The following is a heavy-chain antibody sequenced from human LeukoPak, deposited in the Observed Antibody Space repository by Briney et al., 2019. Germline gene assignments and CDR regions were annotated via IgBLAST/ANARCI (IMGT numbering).Heavy chain of an antibody. CDR1: GFTFSSVW. CDR2: IKSRTDGETT. D-gene: IGHD3-16*01. V-gene: IGHV3-15*01. Sequence: PGGSLRLSCTASGFTFSSVWMTWVRQAPGKGLEWVGRIKSRTDGETTDYAAPVKGRFSISRDDSENTLYLQMNRLKNKDTAVYFCTTVHGAGPVNFDYWGQGSLVTVSS. J-gene: IGHJ4*02. CDR3: TTVHGAGPVNFDY.